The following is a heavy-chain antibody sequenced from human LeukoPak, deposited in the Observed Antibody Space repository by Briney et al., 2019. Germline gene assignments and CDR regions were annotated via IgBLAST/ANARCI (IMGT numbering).Heavy chain of an antibody. J-gene: IGHJ3*02. CDR1: GGSITSTNY. CDR2: VNLQGST. V-gene: IGHV4-4*02. Sequence: SETLSLTCGVSGGSITSTNYWTWVRQPPGKGLEWIGEVNLQGSTNYNPSLMGRVAISVDMSENHISLQLTSVTAADTAVYYCARDRDYYDSSGYYLGAFDIWGQGTMVTVSS. CDR3: ARDRDYYDSSGYYLGAFDI. D-gene: IGHD3-22*01.